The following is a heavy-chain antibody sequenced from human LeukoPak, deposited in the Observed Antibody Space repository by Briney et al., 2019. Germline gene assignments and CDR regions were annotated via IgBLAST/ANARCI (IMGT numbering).Heavy chain of an antibody. V-gene: IGHV1-18*01. CDR1: GYTLTSFS. Sequence: ASVKVSCKASGYTLTSFSISWVRQAPGHGLEWMGWISAYNGYKDYAQKLQGRVTMTTDTSTNTAYMELRSLRSDDTAVYYCVRGDCSGVSCYLPEYFRHWSQGTLVTVSS. J-gene: IGHJ1*01. CDR2: ISAYNGYK. D-gene: IGHD2-15*01. CDR3: VRGDCSGVSCYLPEYFRH.